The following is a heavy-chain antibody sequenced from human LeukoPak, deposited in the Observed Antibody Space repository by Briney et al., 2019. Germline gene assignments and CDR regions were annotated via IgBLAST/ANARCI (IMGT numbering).Heavy chain of an antibody. Sequence: SETLSLTCAVSGYSISSGYYWGWIRQPPGKGLEWIGSIYYSGSIYYNPSLKSRVTISVDTSKNQFSLKLSSVTAADTAVYYCARDYDRNWFDPWGQGTLVTVSS. V-gene: IGHV4-38-2*02. J-gene: IGHJ5*02. CDR3: ARDYDRNWFDP. D-gene: IGHD3-9*01. CDR2: IYYSGSI. CDR1: GYSISSGYY.